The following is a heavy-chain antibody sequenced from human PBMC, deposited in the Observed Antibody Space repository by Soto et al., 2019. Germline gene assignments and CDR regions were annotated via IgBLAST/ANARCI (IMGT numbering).Heavy chain of an antibody. CDR1: GFTFSDYY. J-gene: IGHJ4*02. CDR3: ARPHQDLYDSSGYYSDY. D-gene: IGHD3-22*01. Sequence: GGSLRLSCAASGFTFSDYYMSWIRQAPGKGLEWVSYISSSSSYTNYADSVKGRFTISRDNAKNSLYLQMNSLRAEDTAVYYCARPHQDLYDSSGYYSDYWGQGTLVTVSS. V-gene: IGHV3-11*06. CDR2: ISSSSSYT.